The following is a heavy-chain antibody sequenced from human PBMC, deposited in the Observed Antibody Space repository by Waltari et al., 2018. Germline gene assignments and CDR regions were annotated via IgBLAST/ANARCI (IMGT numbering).Heavy chain of an antibody. V-gene: IGHV1-69*13. CDR3: ARVRCCSCRPIYFQH. CDR2: MIRVFGAA. D-gene: IGHD2-15*01. Sequence: QVQLVQSGAEVKKPGSSVNVSCTASGASCSSYAISSVRRAPGQGVEWMGGMIRVFGAANDAQEYQSRVTITAEEATGTASMEVSSLRAEDTAVYDCARVRCCSCRPIYFQHWGQGTLAAVSS. CDR1: GASCSSYA. J-gene: IGHJ1*01.